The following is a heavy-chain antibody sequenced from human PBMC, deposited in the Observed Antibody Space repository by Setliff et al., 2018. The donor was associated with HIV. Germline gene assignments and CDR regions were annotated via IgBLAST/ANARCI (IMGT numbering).Heavy chain of an antibody. D-gene: IGHD5-12*01. CDR3: ATASGYDLFMGAFDI. CDR1: GGSINTYY. Sequence: SETLSLTCTVSGGSINTYYWSWIRQPAGKGLEWIGRFYTSGSTNYNPSLKSRVTMSVDTSKNQFSMKLYSVTAADTAVYYCATASGYDLFMGAFDIWGQGTMVTVSS. CDR2: FYTSGST. J-gene: IGHJ3*02. V-gene: IGHV4-4*07.